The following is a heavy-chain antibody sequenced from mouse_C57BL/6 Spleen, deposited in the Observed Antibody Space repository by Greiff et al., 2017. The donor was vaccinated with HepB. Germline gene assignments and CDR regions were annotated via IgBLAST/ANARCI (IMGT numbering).Heavy chain of an antibody. V-gene: IGHV5-9*01. CDR1: GFTFSSYT. Sequence: EVMLEESGGGLVKPGGSLKLSCAASGFTFSSYTMSWVRQTPEKRLEWVATISGGGGNTYYPDSVKGRFTISRDNAKNTLYLQMSSLRSEDTALYYCYDGWGFAYWGQGTLVTVSA. CDR2: ISGGGGNT. D-gene: IGHD2-3*01. J-gene: IGHJ3*01. CDR3: YDGWGFAY.